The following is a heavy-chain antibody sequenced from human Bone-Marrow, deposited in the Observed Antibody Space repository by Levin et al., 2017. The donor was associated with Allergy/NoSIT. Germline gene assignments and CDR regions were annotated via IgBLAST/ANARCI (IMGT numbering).Heavy chain of an antibody. CDR3: ARVSVAGRGPIDY. D-gene: IGHD6-19*01. V-gene: IGHV3-48*01. CDR2: ISTTGSTV. Sequence: HTGGSLRLSCAASGFTFSSYSMNWVRQAPGRGLEWVSYISTTGSTVYYTDSMKGRFTISRDNAKNSLYLQMNSLRAEDTAVYYCARVSVAGRGPIDYWGQGTLVTVSS. J-gene: IGHJ4*02. CDR1: GFTFSSYS.